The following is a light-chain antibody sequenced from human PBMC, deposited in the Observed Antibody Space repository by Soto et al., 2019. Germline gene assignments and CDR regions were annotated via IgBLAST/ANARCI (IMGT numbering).Light chain of an antibody. J-gene: IGKJ2*01. CDR1: QNINNY. CDR3: QQSYNTPRAYS. Sequence: DIQMTQSPSSLSASVGDRVTITCRASQNINNYLNWYQQKPGKAPKLLIYAASSLQSGVPSRFSGSGSGTDFTLIITSLQPEDFATYYCQQSYNTPRAYSFGQGTKLEIK. CDR2: AAS. V-gene: IGKV1-39*01.